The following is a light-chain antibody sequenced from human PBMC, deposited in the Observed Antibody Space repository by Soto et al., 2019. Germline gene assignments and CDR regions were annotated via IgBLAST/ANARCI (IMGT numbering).Light chain of an antibody. J-gene: IGLJ2*01. Sequence: QSALTQPASVSGSPGQSITISCSGASGDVGSYNPVSWYQQHPGKAPKLTIYEDSKRPSGVSNRFSGSKSGNTASLTISGLQAEDEADYYCCSYAGSTTVVFGGGIKVTVL. V-gene: IGLV2-23*01. CDR3: CSYAGSTTVV. CDR2: EDS. CDR1: SGDVGSYNP.